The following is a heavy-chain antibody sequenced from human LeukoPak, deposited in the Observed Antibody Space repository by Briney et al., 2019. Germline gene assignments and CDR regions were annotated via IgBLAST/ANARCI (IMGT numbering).Heavy chain of an antibody. CDR3: ARDLGDFWSGYHR. CDR2: ISSSSSYI. Sequence: NPGGSLRLSCAASGFTFSSYSMNWVRQAPGKGLDWVSSISSSSSYIYYADSVKGRFTISRDNAKNSLYLQMNSLRAEDTAVYYCARDLGDFWSGYHRWGQGTMVTVSS. V-gene: IGHV3-21*01. D-gene: IGHD3-3*01. J-gene: IGHJ3*01. CDR1: GFTFSSYS.